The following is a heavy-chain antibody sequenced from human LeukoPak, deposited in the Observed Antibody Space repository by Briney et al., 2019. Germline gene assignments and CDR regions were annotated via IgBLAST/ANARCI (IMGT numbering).Heavy chain of an antibody. J-gene: IGHJ4*02. V-gene: IGHV4-34*01. D-gene: IGHD1-26*01. CDR3: ARTKGSGSYGIDY. CDR1: GGSFSGYY. CDR2: INHSGST. Sequence: SETLSLTCAVYGGSFSGYYWNWIRQPPGKGLEWIGEINHSGSTNYNPSLKSRVTISVDASKNQFSLKLSSVTAVDTAVYYCARTKGSGSYGIDYWGQGTLVTVSS.